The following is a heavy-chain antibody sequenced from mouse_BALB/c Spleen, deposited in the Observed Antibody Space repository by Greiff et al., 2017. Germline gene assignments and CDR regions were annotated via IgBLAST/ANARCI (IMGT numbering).Heavy chain of an antibody. Sequence: VQLQQSGTVLARPGASVKMSCKASGYSFTSYWMHWVKQRPGQGLEWIGAIYPGNSDTSYNQKFKGKAKLTAVTSASTAYMELSSLTNEDSAVYYCTRYYYGSSSPFAYWGQGTLVTVSA. CDR1: GYSFTSYW. J-gene: IGHJ3*01. CDR2: IYPGNSDT. CDR3: TRYYYGSSSPFAY. D-gene: IGHD1-1*01. V-gene: IGHV1-5*01.